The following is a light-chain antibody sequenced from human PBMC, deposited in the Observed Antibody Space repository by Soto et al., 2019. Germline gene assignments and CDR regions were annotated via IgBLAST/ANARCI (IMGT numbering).Light chain of an antibody. CDR2: GAS. CDR3: QQSFNNPT. CDR1: QNINNF. V-gene: IGKV1-39*01. J-gene: IGKJ2*01. Sequence: DIQMTQSPSSLSASVGDRVTITCRPSQNINNFLNWYQQKPGEAPNLLIYGASNLQSGVPSRFSGSGSGAHFPLTISTLQPEDSATYYCQQSFNNPTFGQGTKLEIK.